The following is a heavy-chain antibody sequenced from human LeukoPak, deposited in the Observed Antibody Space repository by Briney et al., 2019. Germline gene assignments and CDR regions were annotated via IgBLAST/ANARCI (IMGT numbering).Heavy chain of an antibody. V-gene: IGHV3-23*01. J-gene: IGHJ4*02. D-gene: IGHD6-19*01. Sequence: GGSLRLSCAASGFTFSSYAMSWVRQAPGKGLEWVSTISGSGGSTYYADSVKGRFTISRDNSENTLYLEMNSLRDEDTAVYYCAKHGIAVTGTPTLAYWGQGTLVTVSS. CDR2: ISGSGGST. CDR3: AKHGIAVTGTPTLAY. CDR1: GFTFSSYA.